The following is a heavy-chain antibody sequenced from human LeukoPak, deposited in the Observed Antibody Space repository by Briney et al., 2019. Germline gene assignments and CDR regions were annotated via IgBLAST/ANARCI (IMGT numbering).Heavy chain of an antibody. Sequence: ASVNVSCKASGYTVTSYGISWVRQAPGQGLEWMGWINPNSGGTNYAQKFQGRVTMTRDTSISTAYMELSRLRSDDTAVYYCARGRAPRIFDWLKGYYFDYWGQGTLVTVSS. CDR2: INPNSGGT. CDR1: GYTVTSYG. V-gene: IGHV1-2*02. D-gene: IGHD3-9*01. CDR3: ARGRAPRIFDWLKGYYFDY. J-gene: IGHJ4*02.